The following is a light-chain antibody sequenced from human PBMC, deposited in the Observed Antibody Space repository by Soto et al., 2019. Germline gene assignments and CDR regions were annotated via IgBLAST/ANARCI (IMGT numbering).Light chain of an antibody. CDR3: SSYTNSSTLVG. Sequence: QSALTQPASVSGSPGQSITFSCTGTSSDVGGYNFVSWYQHHPGKAPKLIIYEVSNRPSGVSNRFSASKSGNTASLTISGLQAEDEADYYCSSYTNSSTLVGFGGGTQLTVL. CDR1: SSDVGGYNF. J-gene: IGLJ2*01. CDR2: EVS. V-gene: IGLV2-14*01.